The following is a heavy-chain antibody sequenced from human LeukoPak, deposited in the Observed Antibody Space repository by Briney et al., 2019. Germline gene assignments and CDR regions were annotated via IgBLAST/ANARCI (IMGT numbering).Heavy chain of an antibody. CDR1: GFTFSNAW. CDR3: TTHHTSSSCGY. V-gene: IGHV3-15*01. J-gene: IGHJ4*02. Sequence: GGSLRLSCAASGFTFSNAWMSWVRQAPGKGLEWVGRIKSKTNGGTTDYAAPVKGRFTISRDDSKNTVYLQMNTLKSEDTAVYYCTTHHTSSSCGYWGQGTLVTVSS. D-gene: IGHD6-13*01. CDR2: IKSKTNGGTT.